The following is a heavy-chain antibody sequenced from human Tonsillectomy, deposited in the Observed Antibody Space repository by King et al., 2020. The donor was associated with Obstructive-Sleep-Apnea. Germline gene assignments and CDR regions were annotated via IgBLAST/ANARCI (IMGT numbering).Heavy chain of an antibody. CDR3: ARHLYSWGPNPDSAVEY. J-gene: IGHJ4*02. CDR1: GYTFTTYW. V-gene: IGHV5-51*01. Sequence: QLVQSGAEVKKPGESLKISCQGSGYTFTTYWIGWVRQMPGKGLEWMGIIYPGDSDTRYSPAFQGQVTISADKSIDTAYLQWNSLKASDTAMYYCARHLYSWGPNPDSAVEYWGQGTLVTVSS. CDR2: IYPGDSDT. D-gene: IGHD2-15*01.